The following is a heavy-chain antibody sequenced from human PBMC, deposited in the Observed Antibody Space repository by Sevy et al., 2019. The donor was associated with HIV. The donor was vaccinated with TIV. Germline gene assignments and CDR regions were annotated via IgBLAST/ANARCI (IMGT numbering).Heavy chain of an antibody. V-gene: IGHV3-30*04. CDR2: IAYDGSNK. Sequence: GGSLRLSCTASGFVFSSYAMHWVRQAPGKGLEWVVFIAYDGSNKNYANSVKGRFTLSRDNSKNTLYLQMNSLGAEDTAVCYCARARVLEWLSAAAFDIWGQGTIVTVSS. CDR3: ARARVLEWLSAAAFDI. J-gene: IGHJ3*02. CDR1: GFVFSSYA. D-gene: IGHD3-3*01.